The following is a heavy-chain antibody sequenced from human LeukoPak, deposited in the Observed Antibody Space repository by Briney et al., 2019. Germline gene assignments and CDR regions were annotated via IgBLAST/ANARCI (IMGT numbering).Heavy chain of an antibody. D-gene: IGHD6-13*01. V-gene: IGHV4-59*08. CDR3: ARRSGTDNWFGP. Sequence: SETLSLTCIVFGGSLGSYYWSWIRQPPGEGLEWIGYIYYSGSTNYNPSLRSRVTISVDTSKNQFSLKLSSVTAADTAVYYCARRSGTDNWFGPWGQGTLVTVSS. CDR1: GGSLGSYY. CDR2: IYYSGST. J-gene: IGHJ5*02.